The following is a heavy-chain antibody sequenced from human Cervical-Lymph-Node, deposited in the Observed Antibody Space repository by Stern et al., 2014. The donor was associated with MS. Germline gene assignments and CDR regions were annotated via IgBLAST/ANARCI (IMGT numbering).Heavy chain of an antibody. D-gene: IGHD2-15*01. J-gene: IGHJ5*02. CDR2: IIPILGLP. CDR3: ARGVVSNRAAATLHNLFDP. V-gene: IGHV1-69*09. Sequence: VQLVESGAEVKKPGSSVNVSCKASGGTFSSSYAITWMRQPPGQGLEGMGRIIPILGLPNYAQKFQGRVTITADTSTSTAYMELSSLRSEDTAVYYCARGVVSNRAAATLHNLFDPWGQGTLVTVSS. CDR1: GGTFSSSYA.